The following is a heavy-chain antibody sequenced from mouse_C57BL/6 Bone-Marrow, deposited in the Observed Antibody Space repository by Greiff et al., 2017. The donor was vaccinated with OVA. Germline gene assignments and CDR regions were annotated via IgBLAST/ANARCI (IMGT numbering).Heavy chain of an antibody. J-gene: IGHJ4*01. Sequence: QVQLKQPGAELVKPGASVKLSCKASGYTFTSYWMHWVKQRPGQGLEWIGMIHPNSGSTNYNEKFKSKATLTVDKSSSTAYMQLSSLTSEDSAVYYWARDEYYGSYYAMDYWGQGTSVTVSS. CDR2: IHPNSGST. V-gene: IGHV1-64*01. CDR3: ARDEYYGSYYAMDY. CDR1: GYTFTSYW. D-gene: IGHD1-1*01.